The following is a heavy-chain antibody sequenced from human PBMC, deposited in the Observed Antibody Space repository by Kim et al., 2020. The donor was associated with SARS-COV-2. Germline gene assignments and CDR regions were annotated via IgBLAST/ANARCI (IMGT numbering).Heavy chain of an antibody. Sequence: SETLSLTCTVSGVSVSSTNHYWTFIRQPPGKGLEWIGYIYYSGSTNYNPTLSRRVSISVDTSKNQFSLRLTSVTAADTAVYYCARGVGYHATNGDAFDY. D-gene: IGHD2-8*01. J-gene: IGHJ4*01. CDR3: ARGVGYHATNGDAFDY. V-gene: IGHV4-61*01. CDR1: GVSVSSTNHY. CDR2: IYYSGST.